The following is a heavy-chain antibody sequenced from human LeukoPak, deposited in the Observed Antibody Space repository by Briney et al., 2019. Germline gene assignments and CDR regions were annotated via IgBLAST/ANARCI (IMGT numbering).Heavy chain of an antibody. D-gene: IGHD5-12*01. CDR1: GFTFSSYW. V-gene: IGHV3-7*01. J-gene: IGHJ4*02. CDR3: ARDRGYSGYVHD. CDR2: INPDGSQK. Sequence: GGSLRLSCAASGFTFSSYWMIWVRQAPGKGLEWMANINPDGSQKYYVDSVKGRFTISRDNAKNSVYLQMNNLRAEDTAVYYCARDRGYSGYVHDWGQGTLVTVSS.